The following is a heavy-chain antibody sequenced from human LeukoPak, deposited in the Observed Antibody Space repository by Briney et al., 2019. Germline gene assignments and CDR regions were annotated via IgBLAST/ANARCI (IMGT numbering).Heavy chain of an antibody. D-gene: IGHD1-1*01. Sequence: GGSLRLSCAASGFTFSSYWMSWVRQAPGKGLEWVANIEQDGSEKYYADSVKGRFTISRDNSKSTLYLQMNSLRAEDTAVYHCAKYLEPTAVLMDVWGQGTTVTVSS. CDR1: GFTFSSYW. CDR3: AKYLEPTAVLMDV. V-gene: IGHV3-7*01. CDR2: IEQDGSEK. J-gene: IGHJ6*02.